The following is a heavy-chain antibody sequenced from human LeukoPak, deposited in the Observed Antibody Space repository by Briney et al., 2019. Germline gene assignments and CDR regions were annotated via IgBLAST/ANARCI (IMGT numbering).Heavy chain of an antibody. CDR2: INPTGTST. CDR3: AREESGGYFDY. V-gene: IGHV1-46*01. CDR1: GYTFTNYY. D-gene: IGHD2-8*02. J-gene: IGHJ4*02. Sequence: GASVKVSCKASGYTFTNYYMHWVRQAPGQGLEWMGLINPTGTSTNYAQKSRGRVTMTRDTSTTTVYMELSSLRSEDTAVYYCAREESGGYFDYWGQGTLVTVSS.